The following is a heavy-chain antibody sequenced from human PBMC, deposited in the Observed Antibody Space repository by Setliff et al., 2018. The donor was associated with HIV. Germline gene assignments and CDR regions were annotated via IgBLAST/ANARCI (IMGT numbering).Heavy chain of an antibody. D-gene: IGHD3-10*01. CDR3: AARRITMVRGVISNDYYYYYMDV. CDR1: GGTFSSYA. J-gene: IGHJ6*03. Sequence: SVKVSCKASGGTFSSYAISWVRQAPGQGLEWMGGIIPIFGTANYAQKFQGRVAITADESTSKAYMELSSLRSEDTAVYYCAARRITMVRGVISNDYYYYYMDVWGKGTTVTVSS. CDR2: IIPIFGTA. V-gene: IGHV1-69*13.